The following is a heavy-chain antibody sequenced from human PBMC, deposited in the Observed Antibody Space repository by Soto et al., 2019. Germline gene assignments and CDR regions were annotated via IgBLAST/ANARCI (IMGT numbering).Heavy chain of an antibody. J-gene: IGHJ6*02. CDR3: ARGERQQLVPQNYAGLGV. CDR2: INHSGST. CDR1: GGSFGSHY. D-gene: IGHD6-13*01. V-gene: IGHV4-34*01. Sequence: PSETLSLTCAVYGGSFGSHYWNWIRQPPGKGLEWIGEINHSGSTTYTPSLKSRVTISVDTSRNQFSLKLRSVTAADTAVYYCARGERQQLVPQNYAGLGVWGQGTTVTVSS.